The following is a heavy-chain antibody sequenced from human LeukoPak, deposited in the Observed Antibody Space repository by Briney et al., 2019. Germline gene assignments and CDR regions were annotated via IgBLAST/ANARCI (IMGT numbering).Heavy chain of an antibody. D-gene: IGHD2-2*01. Sequence: GGSLRLSCAASGFTFDGYAMHWVRQAPGKGLEWVSGISWNSGSIGYADSVKGRFTISRDNAKNSLYLQMNSLRAEDTALYYCAKDISPSYCSSTSCIMGYFQHWGQGTLVTVSS. CDR1: GFTFDGYA. CDR2: ISWNSGSI. V-gene: IGHV3-9*01. J-gene: IGHJ1*01. CDR3: AKDISPSYCSSTSCIMGYFQH.